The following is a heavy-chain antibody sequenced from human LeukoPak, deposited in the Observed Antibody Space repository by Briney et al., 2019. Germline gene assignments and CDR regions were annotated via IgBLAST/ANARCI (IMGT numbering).Heavy chain of an antibody. CDR3: ASYLFWSGYS. CDR1: GYSINTGYY. J-gene: IGHJ5*02. V-gene: IGHV4-38-2*02. CDR2: IYHSGST. D-gene: IGHD3-3*01. Sequence: PSETLSLTCTVSGYSINTGYYWGWIRQPPGKGLEWIGSIYHSGSTYYNPSLKSRVTISVDKSKNQFSLKLTSVTAADTAVYYCASYLFWSGYSWGQGSLVTVSS.